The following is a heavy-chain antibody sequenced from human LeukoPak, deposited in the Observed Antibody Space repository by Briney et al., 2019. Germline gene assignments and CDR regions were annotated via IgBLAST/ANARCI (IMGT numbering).Heavy chain of an antibody. CDR2: ISGSGGST. CDR3: AKDHYSSSSPEYFQH. J-gene: IGHJ1*01. V-gene: IGHV3-23*01. D-gene: IGHD6-13*01. CDR1: GFTLSSYW. Sequence: GGAMRLSCAASGFTLSSYWMSWVRQAPGEGLEWVSAISGSGGSTYYADSVKGRFTISRDNSKNTLYLQMNSLRAEDTAVYYCAKDHYSSSSPEYFQHWGQGTLVTVSS.